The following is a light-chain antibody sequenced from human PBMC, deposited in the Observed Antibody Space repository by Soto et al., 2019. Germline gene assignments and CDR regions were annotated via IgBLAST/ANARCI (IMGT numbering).Light chain of an antibody. Sequence: QSVLTQPPSVSGAPGQRVTISCTGSSSNIGAGYDVHWYQQLPGTAPKLLIYGNSNRPSGVPDRFPGSKSGTSASLAITGLQAEDEADYYCQSYDSSLVRVFGGATKLTVL. CDR2: GNS. CDR1: SSNIGAGYD. CDR3: QSYDSSLVRV. J-gene: IGLJ3*02. V-gene: IGLV1-40*01.